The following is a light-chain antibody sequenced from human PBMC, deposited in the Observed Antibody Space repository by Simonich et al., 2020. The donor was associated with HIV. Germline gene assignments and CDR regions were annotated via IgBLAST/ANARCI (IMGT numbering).Light chain of an antibody. Sequence: EIVMTQSPATLSVSPGERATLSCRASQSVSRNLAWYQQKPGQAPRLLIYGASTRATGIPARFSGSGSGTDFTLTISSLEPEDFAVYYCQQRSNWPLTFGGGTKVEIK. CDR2: GAS. J-gene: IGKJ4*01. V-gene: IGKV3-15*01. CDR1: QSVSRN. CDR3: QQRSNWPLT.